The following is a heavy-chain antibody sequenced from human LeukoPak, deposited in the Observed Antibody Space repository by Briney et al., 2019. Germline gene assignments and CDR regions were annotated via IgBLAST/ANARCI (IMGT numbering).Heavy chain of an antibody. CDR2: VYHTGNT. V-gene: IGHV4-38-2*01. D-gene: IGHD2/OR15-2a*01. J-gene: IGHJ3*02. Sequence: SETLSLTCDVSGYSIRTGYYWGWVRQPPGKDLEWIGSVYHTGNTYYNPSLQSRVNILVDTSKNRFSLSLTSVTAADTAVYYCARSYFSVGAFDNWGQGTMVTVSS. CDR3: ARSYFSVGAFDN. CDR1: GYSIRTGYY.